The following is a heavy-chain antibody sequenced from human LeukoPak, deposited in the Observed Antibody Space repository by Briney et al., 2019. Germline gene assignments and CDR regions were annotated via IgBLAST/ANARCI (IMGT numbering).Heavy chain of an antibody. D-gene: IGHD1-26*01. J-gene: IGHJ6*03. CDR3: ARSRYYSGSYYYYYMDV. CDR2: ISYDGSNK. CDR1: GFTFSSYA. Sequence: PGGSLRLSCAASGFTFSSYAMHWVRQAPGKGLEWVAVISYDGSNKYYADSVKGRFTISRDNSKNTLYLQMNSLRAEDTAVYYCARSRYYSGSYYYYYMDVWGKGTTVTVSS. V-gene: IGHV3-30*04.